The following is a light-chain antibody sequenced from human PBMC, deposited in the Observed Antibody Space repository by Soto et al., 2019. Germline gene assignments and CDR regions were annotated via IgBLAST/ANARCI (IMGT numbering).Light chain of an antibody. CDR3: QVWGSGSALVV. J-gene: IGLJ2*01. CDR1: NIGSKG. V-gene: IGLV3-21*04. CDR2: SDT. Sequence: SYELTQPPSVSVAPGKTASISCGGNNIGSKGVHWYQQKPGQAPVLVIYSDTDLPPVIPERFSGSNSANLATLTISRVEAGEGADYYCQVWGSGSALVVFGGGTKRTVL.